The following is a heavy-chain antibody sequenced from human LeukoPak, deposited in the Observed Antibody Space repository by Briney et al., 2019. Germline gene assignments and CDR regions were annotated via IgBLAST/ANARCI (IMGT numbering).Heavy chain of an antibody. V-gene: IGHV4-39*01. CDR2: IYYSGST. CDR3: ATYGYSYGLDY. J-gene: IGHJ4*02. D-gene: IGHD5-18*01. CDR1: GGSTSSSSYY. Sequence: SETLSLTCTVSGGSTSSSSYYWGWIRQPPGKGLEWIGSIYYSGSTYYNPSLKSRVTISVDTSKNQFSLKLSSVTAADTAVYYCATYGYSYGLDYWGQGTLVTVSS.